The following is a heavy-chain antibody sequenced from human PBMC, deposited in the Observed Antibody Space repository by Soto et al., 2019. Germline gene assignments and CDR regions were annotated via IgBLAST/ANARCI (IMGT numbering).Heavy chain of an antibody. J-gene: IGHJ4*02. CDR3: ARYRISGSWSKFDY. V-gene: IGHV4-31*03. CDR1: GLTISSASYY. CDR2: IYYNGST. D-gene: IGHD6-13*01. Sequence: QVLLQESGPGLMKPSQTLSLTCTVSGLTISSASYYWSWIRQHPGKGLEWVGNIYYNGSTFYSPSLLSRVTLGVDNSKNQFALRLASVPAADTAVYYSARYRISGSWSKFDYWCQGTLVTVSS.